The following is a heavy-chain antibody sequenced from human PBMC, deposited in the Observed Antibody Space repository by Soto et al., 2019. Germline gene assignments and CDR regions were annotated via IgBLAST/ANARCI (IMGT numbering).Heavy chain of an antibody. V-gene: IGHV3-7*03. J-gene: IGHJ4*02. CDR1: GFAFSSFW. CDR2: INQDGSET. CDR3: VRTQKYNPFDH. Sequence: PGGSLRLFCEASGFAFSSFWMSWVRQAPGKGLEWVANINQDGSETYHLDSVKGRFTISRDNAKNSVYLQMNTLRAEDTAVYYCVRTQKYNPFDHWGQGSLVTVSS. D-gene: IGHD1-20*01.